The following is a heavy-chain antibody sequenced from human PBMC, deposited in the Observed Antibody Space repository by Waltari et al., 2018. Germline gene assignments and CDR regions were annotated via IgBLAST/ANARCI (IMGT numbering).Heavy chain of an antibody. J-gene: IGHJ4*02. CDR1: GFTFSAYA. CDR2: ISGSSAHI. Sequence: EVQLLESGGGLVQPGGSFRRSCAASGFTFSAYAMSWVRQVPGKGLEWVSSISGSSAHIYYTDSVRGRFTISRDSSKNTLYLQMNNVRAEDTAVYYCAKFIGSQWDWGQGTLVTVSS. CDR3: AKFIGSQWD. D-gene: IGHD3-10*01. V-gene: IGHV3-23*01.